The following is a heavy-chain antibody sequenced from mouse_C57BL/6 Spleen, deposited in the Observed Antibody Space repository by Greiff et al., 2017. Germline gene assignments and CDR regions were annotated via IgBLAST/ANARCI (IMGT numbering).Heavy chain of an antibody. CDR2: IYPRSGNT. D-gene: IGHD4-1*01. V-gene: IGHV1-81*01. CDR3: AKNWAFDD. Sequence: QVQLQQSGAELARPGASVKLSCKASGYTFTTYGISWVKQRTGQGLEWIGGIYPRSGNTYYNEKFKGKATLTADKSSSTAYMELRSLTSDGSAVYFCAKNWAFDDWGKGTTLTVSS. CDR1: GYTFTTYG. J-gene: IGHJ2*01.